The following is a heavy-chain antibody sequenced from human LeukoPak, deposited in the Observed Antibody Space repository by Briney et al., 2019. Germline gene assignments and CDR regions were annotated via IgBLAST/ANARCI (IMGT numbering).Heavy chain of an antibody. Sequence: ASVKVSCKASGGTFSSYAISWVRQAPGQGLEWMGGIIPIFGTANYAQKFQGRVTITVDESTSTAYMELSSLRSEDTAVYYCARAPMVRGVIIDPHFDYWGQGTLVTVSS. V-gene: IGHV1-69*13. CDR1: GGTFSSYA. CDR2: IIPIFGTA. CDR3: ARAPMVRGVIIDPHFDY. J-gene: IGHJ4*02. D-gene: IGHD3-10*01.